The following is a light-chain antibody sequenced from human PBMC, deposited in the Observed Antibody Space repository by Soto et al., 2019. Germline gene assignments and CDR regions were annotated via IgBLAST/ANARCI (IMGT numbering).Light chain of an antibody. CDR2: GAS. CDR3: QQYGSSPFT. J-gene: IGKJ3*01. CDR1: QSVSSNY. V-gene: IGKV3-20*01. Sequence: EIVFTQSPGTLSLSPGERATLSCRASQSVSSNYLAWHQQKPGQAPRLLIYGASSRAAGIPDRFRGSGSGTDFTLTISRLEPEDFAVYYCQQYGSSPFTFGPGTKVDIK.